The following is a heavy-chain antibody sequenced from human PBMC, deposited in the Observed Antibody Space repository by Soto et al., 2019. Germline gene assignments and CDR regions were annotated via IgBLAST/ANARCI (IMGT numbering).Heavy chain of an antibody. J-gene: IGHJ4*02. Sequence: GGSLRVSYGAAGVNFSYYYMISIRQAHGKGLEWVSYISSSSSYTNYADSVKGRFTISRDNAKNSLYLQMNSLRAEDTAVYYCERYGSRSPALANFDHWGQGTLVTVSS. CDR2: ISSSSSYT. CDR3: ERYGSRSPALANFDH. V-gene: IGHV3-11*03. CDR1: GVNFSYYY. D-gene: IGHD3-10*01.